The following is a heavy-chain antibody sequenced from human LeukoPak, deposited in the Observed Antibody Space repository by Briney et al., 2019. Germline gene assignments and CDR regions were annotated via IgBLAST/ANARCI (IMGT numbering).Heavy chain of an antibody. CDR3: ARDLGSSSWYGGAFDI. Sequence: SETLSLTCTVSGGSISSSNYYWGWIRQPPGKGLEWIGSIYYSGSTYYNPSLKSRVTISVDTSKNQFSLKLSSVTAADTAVYYCARDLGSSSWYGGAFDIWGQGTMVTVSS. CDR2: IYYSGST. V-gene: IGHV4-39*02. J-gene: IGHJ3*02. CDR1: GGSISSSNYY. D-gene: IGHD6-13*01.